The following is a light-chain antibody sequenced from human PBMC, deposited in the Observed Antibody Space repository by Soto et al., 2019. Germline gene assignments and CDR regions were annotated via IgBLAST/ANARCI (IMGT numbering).Light chain of an antibody. CDR3: QQYGSSPT. CDR2: GAS. CDR1: PSVSSSY. Sequence: EIVLTQSPGTLSLSPGERATLSCRASPSVSSSYLAWYQQKPGQAPRLLIYGASSRATGIPDRFSGSGSGTDFTLTSSRLDPEDFAVYDCQQYGSSPTVGQGNKVEIK. V-gene: IGKV3-20*01. J-gene: IGKJ1*01.